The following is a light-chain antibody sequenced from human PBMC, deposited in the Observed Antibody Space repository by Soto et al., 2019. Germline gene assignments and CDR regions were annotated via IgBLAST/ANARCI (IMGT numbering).Light chain of an antibody. V-gene: IGKV1-5*01. CDR1: QSLSSW. CDR2: DAS. CDR3: QQYSTYPWT. J-gene: IGKJ1*01. Sequence: DIQMTQSPSTLSASVGDRVTITCRASQSLSSWLAWYQQKPGKAPKVLIFDASSLESGVPSRFSGSGSATECTLTISSLQPYDFATYYCQQYSTYPWTFGQGTKVEIK.